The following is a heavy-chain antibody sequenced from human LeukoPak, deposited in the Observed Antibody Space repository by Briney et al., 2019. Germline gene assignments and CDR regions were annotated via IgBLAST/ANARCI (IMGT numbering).Heavy chain of an antibody. CDR2: IYYSGTT. D-gene: IGHD2-8*02. Sequence: KPSETLSLTCNVSGGSITSSLYYWGWIRQPPGKGLEWIGNIYYSGTTSYNPSLNSRVTISVDTSKSQFSLKLTSVTVADTAVYYCARLRGAYWYYYIDVWVKGTTVTVSS. CDR1: GGSITSSLYY. CDR3: ARLRGAYWYYYIDV. V-gene: IGHV4-39*01. J-gene: IGHJ6*03.